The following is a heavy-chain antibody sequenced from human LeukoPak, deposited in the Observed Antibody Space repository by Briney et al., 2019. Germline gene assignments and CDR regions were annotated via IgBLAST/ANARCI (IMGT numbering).Heavy chain of an antibody. D-gene: IGHD3-3*01. J-gene: IGHJ6*02. CDR3: ARGYDFWSGYYPYGMDV. Sequence: GGSLRLSCAASGFTFSSYGMHWVRQAPGKGLEWVAVIWYDGSNKYYADSVKGRFTISRDNSKNTLYLQMNSLRAEDTAAYYCARGYDFWSGYYPYGMDVWGQGTTVTVSS. CDR2: IWYDGSNK. V-gene: IGHV3-33*01. CDR1: GFTFSSYG.